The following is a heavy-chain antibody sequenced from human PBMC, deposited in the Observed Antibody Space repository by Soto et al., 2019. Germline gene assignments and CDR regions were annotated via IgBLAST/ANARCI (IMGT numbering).Heavy chain of an antibody. CDR1: GGSFKSGSYS. CDR3: ARDFAYFDS. V-gene: IGHV4-61*01. Sequence: SETLSLTCTVSGGSFKSGSYSWSWIRQPPGKGLEWIGYVYHTGRTSYNSSLKSRVSISMDTSKNQFSLNLDSVTAADTAVYFCARDFAYFDSWGQGTLVTVSS. D-gene: IGHD3-3*01. J-gene: IGHJ4*02. CDR2: VYHTGRT.